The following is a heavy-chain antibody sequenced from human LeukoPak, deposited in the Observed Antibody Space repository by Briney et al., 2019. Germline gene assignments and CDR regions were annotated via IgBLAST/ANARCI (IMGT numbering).Heavy chain of an antibody. D-gene: IGHD4-11*01. CDR1: GFTFSSYE. J-gene: IGHJ4*02. Sequence: GGSLRLSCAASGFTFSSYEMNWVRQAPGKGLEWLSYISSSGSTIYYADSVKGRFIISRDDAKNSLYLQMNSLRAEDTAVYYCARDPPVTTGFDYWGQGTLVTVSS. CDR2: ISSSGSTI. V-gene: IGHV3-48*03. CDR3: ARDPPVTTGFDY.